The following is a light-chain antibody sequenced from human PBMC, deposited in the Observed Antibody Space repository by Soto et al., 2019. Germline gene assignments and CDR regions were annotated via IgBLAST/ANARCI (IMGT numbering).Light chain of an antibody. CDR2: EFT. CDR3: GSYTRSNAYV. Sequence: QSVLTQPASVSGSPGQSINISCTGTSGIIGSYNRVSWDQQHPGKAPKLLIDEFTSRPSGVSTRSSGSRSGNTPSLSISILEAEDAAVYSCGSYTRSNAYVFGCWTNATVL. V-gene: IGLV2-14*01. J-gene: IGLJ1*01. CDR1: SGIIGSYNR.